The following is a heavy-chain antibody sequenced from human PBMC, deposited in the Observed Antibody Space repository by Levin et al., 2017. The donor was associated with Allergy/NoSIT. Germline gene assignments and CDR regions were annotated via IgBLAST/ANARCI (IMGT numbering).Heavy chain of an antibody. CDR1: GFTFGDYA. J-gene: IGHJ2*01. CDR2: IRSKAYGGTT. CDR3: TRVPVDTAMGTYWYFDL. D-gene: IGHD5-18*01. V-gene: IGHV3-49*03. Sequence: GGSLRLSCTASGFTFGDYAMSWFRQAPGKGLEWVGFIRSKAYGGTTEYAASVKGRFTISRDDSKSIAYLQMNSLKTEDTAVYYCTRVPVDTAMGTYWYFDLWGRGTLVTVSS.